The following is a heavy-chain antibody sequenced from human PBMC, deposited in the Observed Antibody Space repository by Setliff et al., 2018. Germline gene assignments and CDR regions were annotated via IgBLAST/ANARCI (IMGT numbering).Heavy chain of an antibody. CDR2: IQNGGNT. Sequence: SETLSLTCTVSGDSISRYYWSWIRQPPGKGLEWIGYIQNGGNTKYNPSLGSRITMSVDTSKNQFSLRLTSVTAADTAVYYCAREYYYARSRNFDYWGQGTLVTVSS. J-gene: IGHJ4*02. D-gene: IGHD3-22*01. V-gene: IGHV4-59*01. CDR3: AREYYYARSRNFDY. CDR1: GDSISRYY.